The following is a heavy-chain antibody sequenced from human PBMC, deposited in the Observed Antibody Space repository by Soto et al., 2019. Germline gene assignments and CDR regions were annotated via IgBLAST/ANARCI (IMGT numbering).Heavy chain of an antibody. Sequence: QVQLQESGPGLVKPSQTLSLTCTVSGGSISSGGYYWSWIRQHPGKGLEWIGYIYYSGSTYYNPSLKSRVTISVDTSKNQFSLKLSSVTAADTAVYYCARVVVSDYCSGGSCYPLGYYYGMDVWGQGTTVTVSS. CDR2: IYYSGST. J-gene: IGHJ6*02. V-gene: IGHV4-31*03. CDR3: ARVVVSDYCSGGSCYPLGYYYGMDV. CDR1: GGSISSGGYY. D-gene: IGHD2-15*01.